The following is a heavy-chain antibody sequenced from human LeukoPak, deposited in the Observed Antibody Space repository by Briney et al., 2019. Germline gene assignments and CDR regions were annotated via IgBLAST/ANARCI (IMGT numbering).Heavy chain of an antibody. Sequence: GEPLKISCKGSGYSFTSYWIGWVRQMPGKGLEWMGIIYPGDSDTRYSPSFQGQVTISADKSISTAYLQWSSLKASDTAMYYCARHRRGYGSPDENYYYMDVWGKGTTVTVSS. CDR1: GYSFTSYW. D-gene: IGHD3-10*01. CDR2: IYPGDSDT. J-gene: IGHJ6*03. CDR3: ARHRRGYGSPDENYYYMDV. V-gene: IGHV5-51*01.